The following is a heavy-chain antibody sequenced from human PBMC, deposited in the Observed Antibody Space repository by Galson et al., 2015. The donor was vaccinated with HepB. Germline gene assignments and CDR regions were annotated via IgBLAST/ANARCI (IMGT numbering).Heavy chain of an antibody. CDR2: ISYDGSNK. V-gene: IGHV3-30-3*01. Sequence: SLRLSCAASGFTFSSYAMHWVRQAPGKGLEWVAVISYDGSNKYYADSVKGRFTISRDNSKNTLYLQMNSLRAEDTAVYYCAREVTVRGADAFDIWGQGTMVTVSS. CDR1: GFTFSSYA. CDR3: AREVTVRGADAFDI. J-gene: IGHJ3*02. D-gene: IGHD3-10*01.